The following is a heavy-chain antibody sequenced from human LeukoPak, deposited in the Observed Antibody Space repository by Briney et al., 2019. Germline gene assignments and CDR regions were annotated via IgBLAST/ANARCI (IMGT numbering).Heavy chain of an antibody. CDR3: ASYSGWEANFDY. J-gene: IGHJ4*02. Sequence: SETLSLTCTVSGGSIDSYHWSWIRHPAGRGLEWIGRIYTSGSTNYNPSLKSRVTMSVDTSKNQFSLKLSSVTAADTAVYYCASYSGWEANFDYWGQGTLVTVSS. CDR2: IYTSGST. CDR1: GGSIDSYH. D-gene: IGHD6-19*01. V-gene: IGHV4-4*07.